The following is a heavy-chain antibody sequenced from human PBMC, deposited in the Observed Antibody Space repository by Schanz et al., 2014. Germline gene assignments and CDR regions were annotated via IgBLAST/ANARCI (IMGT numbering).Heavy chain of an antibody. Sequence: EVQLLESGGGLVQPGGSLRLSCAASGFTFSSYAMTWVRQAPGRGLEWVSAISGRDGSTYYADSVRGRFTISRDSSKNTLYLQMNSLRPEDTAIYYCAKNQYDDVDLSSFYFDFWGQGTLVTVSS. V-gene: IGHV3-23*01. CDR2: ISGRDGST. CDR3: AKNQYDDVDLSSFYFDF. D-gene: IGHD3-10*02. J-gene: IGHJ4*02. CDR1: GFTFSSYA.